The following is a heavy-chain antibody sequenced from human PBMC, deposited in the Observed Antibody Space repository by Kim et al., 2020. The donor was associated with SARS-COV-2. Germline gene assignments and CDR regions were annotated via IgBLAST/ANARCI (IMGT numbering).Heavy chain of an antibody. CDR3: ARCPLSMTMVRGMITTTLFSYYNMDA. D-gene: IGHD3-10*01. CDR2: ISSSSNTV. CDR1: GFNFNSYS. Sequence: GGSLRLSCTVSGFNFNSYSMNWVRQAPGKGLEWVSYISSSSNTVYYAGSVRGQFTISRDNAKNSLFLQMNSLRDEDTAVYYCARCPLSMTMVRGMITTTLFSYYNMDAWGQGTTVTVSS. J-gene: IGHJ6*02. V-gene: IGHV3-48*02.